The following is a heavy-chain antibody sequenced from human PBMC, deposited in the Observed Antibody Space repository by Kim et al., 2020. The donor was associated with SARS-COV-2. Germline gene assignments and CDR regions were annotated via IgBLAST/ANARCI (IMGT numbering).Heavy chain of an antibody. CDR2: LYSGGRA. V-gene: IGHV3-53*01. D-gene: IGHD3-22*01. CDR3: GRDGAGSGYVHQYYGMDV. CDR1: GFSVSNNY. Sequence: GGSLRLSCAASGFSVSNNYMSWVRQAPGKGLEWVSVLYSGGRAFYADSVQGRFTISRDNSKNTLYLQMNSLRIEDTAVYFCGRDGAGSGYVHQYYGMDVWGHGPTVTVSS. J-gene: IGHJ6*02.